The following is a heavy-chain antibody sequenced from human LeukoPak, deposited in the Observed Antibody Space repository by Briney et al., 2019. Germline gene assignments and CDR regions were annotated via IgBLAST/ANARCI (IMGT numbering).Heavy chain of an antibody. CDR2: IDYSGST. CDR1: GGSISSYY. J-gene: IGHJ6*03. Sequence: SETLSLTCTVSGGSISSYYWTWIRQPPGKGLEWIGYIDYSGSTNYNPSLKSRVTISVDMPNNQFSLKMSSVTAADTAVYYCARTGDGYNYYNYYYMDVWGKGTTVTVTS. CDR3: ARTGDGYNYYNYYYMDV. D-gene: IGHD5-24*01. V-gene: IGHV4-59*01.